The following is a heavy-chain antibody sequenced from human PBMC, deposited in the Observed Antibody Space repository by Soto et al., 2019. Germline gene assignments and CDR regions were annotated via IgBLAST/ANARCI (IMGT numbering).Heavy chain of an antibody. CDR3: ARDFVGCDNWFDP. Sequence: ASVKVSCKASGYTFTGYYMHWVRQAPGQGLEWMGWINPNSGGTNYAQKFQDRVTMTRDTFISEAYMELSRLSSDNTDVCYCARDFVGCDNWFDPWGQGTLVTVSS. J-gene: IGHJ5*02. CDR2: INPNSGGT. CDR1: GYTFTGYY. D-gene: IGHD3-16*01. V-gene: IGHV1-2*02.